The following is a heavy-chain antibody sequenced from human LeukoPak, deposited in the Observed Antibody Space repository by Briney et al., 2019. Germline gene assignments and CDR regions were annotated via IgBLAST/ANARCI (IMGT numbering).Heavy chain of an antibody. D-gene: IGHD3-22*01. Sequence: SETLSLTCTVSGGSISSYYWSWIRQPPGKGLEWIGYIYYSGSTNYNPSLKSRVTISVDTSKNQFSLKLSSVTAADTAVYYCAGGFYYYDSSGYSHWGQGTLVTVSS. CDR1: GGSISSYY. CDR3: AGGFYYYDSSGYSH. J-gene: IGHJ4*02. CDR2: IYYSGST. V-gene: IGHV4-59*12.